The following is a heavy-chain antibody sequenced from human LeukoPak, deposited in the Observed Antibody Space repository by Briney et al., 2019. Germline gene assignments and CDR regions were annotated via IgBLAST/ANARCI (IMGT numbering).Heavy chain of an antibody. V-gene: IGHV3-7*03. CDR2: IKQDGSER. Sequence: GGSLRLPCAASGFTFSSYWMSWVRQAPGKGLEWVANIKQDGSERYYVDSVKGRFTISRDNAKNSLYLQMNSLRAEDTAVYYCAREYYDILTGYPSSFDYWGQGTLVTVSS. J-gene: IGHJ4*02. D-gene: IGHD3-9*01. CDR1: GFTFSSYW. CDR3: AREYYDILTGYPSSFDY.